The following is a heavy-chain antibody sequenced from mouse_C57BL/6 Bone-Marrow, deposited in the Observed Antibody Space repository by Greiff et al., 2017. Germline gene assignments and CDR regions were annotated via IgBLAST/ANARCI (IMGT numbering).Heavy chain of an antibody. Sequence: QVQLQQSGAELVRPGASVKLSCKASGYTFTDYYINWVKQRPGQGLEWIARIYPGSGNTYYNEKFKGKATLTAEKSSSTAYMQLSSLTSEDSAVYFCLIYYGYDGYAMDYWGQGTSVTVSS. J-gene: IGHJ4*01. D-gene: IGHD2-2*01. CDR3: LIYYGYDGYAMDY. CDR2: IYPGSGNT. CDR1: GYTFTDYY. V-gene: IGHV1-76*01.